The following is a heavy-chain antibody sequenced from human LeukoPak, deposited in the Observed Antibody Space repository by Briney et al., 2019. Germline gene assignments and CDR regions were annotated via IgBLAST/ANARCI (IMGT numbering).Heavy chain of an antibody. D-gene: IGHD1-14*01. V-gene: IGHV3-74*01. CDR3: ARAPPEGSSYMDV. J-gene: IGHJ6*03. CDR1: GFTFSSYW. Sequence: PGGSLRLSCAASGFTFSSYWMHWVRQAPGKWLVWVSRINSDGSSTSYADSVKGRFTISRDNAKNTLYLQMNSLRAEDTAVYYCARAPPEGSSYMDVWGKGTTVTFSS. CDR2: INSDGSST.